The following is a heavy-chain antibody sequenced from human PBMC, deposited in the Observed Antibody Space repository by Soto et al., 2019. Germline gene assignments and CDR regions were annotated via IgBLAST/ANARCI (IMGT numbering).Heavy chain of an antibody. Sequence: GGSLRLSCAASGFTVSNNFMSWVRQAPGKGLEWVSVTYPGGTTYYADSVKGRFAISRDNSKNTLYLQMSSLTAADTAMYYCARPKTIGAAAGKGWFDPWGQGTLVTVSS. CDR3: ARPKTIGAAAGKGWFDP. D-gene: IGHD6-13*01. CDR2: TYPGGTT. CDR1: GFTVSNNF. J-gene: IGHJ5*02. V-gene: IGHV3-66*04.